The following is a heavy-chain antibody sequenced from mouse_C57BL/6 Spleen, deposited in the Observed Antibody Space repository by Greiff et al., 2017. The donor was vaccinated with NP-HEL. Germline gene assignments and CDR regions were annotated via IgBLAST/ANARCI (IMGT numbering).Heavy chain of an antibody. D-gene: IGHD2-3*01. Sequence: EVQLQQSGPELVKPGASVKIPCKASGYTFTDYNMDWVKQSHGKSLEWIGDINPNNGGTNYNQKFKGKAKLTVDKSSSTAYMELRSLTSDDTAGYYCARYGYYGAWFAYWGQGTLVTVSA. CDR3: ARYGYYGAWFAY. J-gene: IGHJ3*01. V-gene: IGHV1-18*01. CDR1: GYTFTDYN. CDR2: INPNNGGT.